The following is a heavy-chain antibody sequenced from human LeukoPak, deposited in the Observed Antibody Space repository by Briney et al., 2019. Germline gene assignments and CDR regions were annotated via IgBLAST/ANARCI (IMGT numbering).Heavy chain of an antibody. CDR2: FDPEDGET. V-gene: IGHV1-24*01. Sequence: VASVKVSCKVSGYTLTELSMHWVRQAPGKGLEWMGGFDPEDGETIYAQKFQGRVTMTEDTSTDTAYMELSSLRSEDTAVYYCATGGPVVVPAAPIDYWGQGTLVTVSS. CDR3: ATGGPVVVPAAPIDY. CDR1: GYTLTELS. J-gene: IGHJ4*02. D-gene: IGHD2-2*01.